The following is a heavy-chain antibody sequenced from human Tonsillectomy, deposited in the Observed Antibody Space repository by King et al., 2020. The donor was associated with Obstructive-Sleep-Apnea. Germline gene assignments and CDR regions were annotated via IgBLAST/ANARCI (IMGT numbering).Heavy chain of an antibody. V-gene: IGHV3-74*01. Sequence: VQLVESGGGLVQPGGSLRLSCAASGFTFSSYWMHWVRHAPGKGLVWVSRINSDGSSTSYADSVKGRFTISRDNAKNTLYLQMNSLRAEDTAVYYCARAYGGSGSYYFDYWGQGTLVTVSS. CDR1: GFTFSSYW. J-gene: IGHJ4*02. CDR3: ARAYGGSGSYYFDY. D-gene: IGHD3-10*01. CDR2: INSDGSST.